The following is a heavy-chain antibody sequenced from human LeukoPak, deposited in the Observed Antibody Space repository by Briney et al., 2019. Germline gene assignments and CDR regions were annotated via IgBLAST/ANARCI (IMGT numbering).Heavy chain of an antibody. V-gene: IGHV3-9*01. CDR3: AKVPYCRGGNCYVYFDY. J-gene: IGHJ4*02. CDR1: GFTFDDYA. CDR2: ISWNSGTI. D-gene: IGHD2-15*01. Sequence: QPGGSLRLSCAASGFTFDDYAMHWVRQAPGKGLEWVSGISWNSGTIGYADSVKGRFTISRDNAKNSLYLQMNSLRPEDTALYYCAKVPYCRGGNCYVYFDYWGQGTLVTVSS.